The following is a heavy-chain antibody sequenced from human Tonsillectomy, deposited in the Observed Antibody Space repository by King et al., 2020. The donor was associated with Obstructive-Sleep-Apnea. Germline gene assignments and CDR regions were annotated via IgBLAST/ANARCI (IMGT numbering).Heavy chain of an antibody. CDR3: AKDCYYDCSCYASSPPPYFDY. Sequence: VQLVESGGGLVQPGGSLRLSCVGSGFIFRYYAMSWVRQAPGKGLEWVSGINTRGGSTYYADSVKGRFTISRDNSKNTLYLQMNSLRAEDTAVYYCAKDCYYDCSCYASSPPPYFDYWGQGTLVTVSS. D-gene: IGHD3-22*01. CDR1: GFIFRYYA. V-gene: IGHV3-23*04. J-gene: IGHJ4*02. CDR2: INTRGGST.